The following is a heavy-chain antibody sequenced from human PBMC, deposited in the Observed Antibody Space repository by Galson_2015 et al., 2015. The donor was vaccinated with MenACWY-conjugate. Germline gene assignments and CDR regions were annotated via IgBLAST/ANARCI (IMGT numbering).Heavy chain of an antibody. J-gene: IGHJ4*02. D-gene: IGHD4-17*01. CDR3: AREALSRVTRGVFDY. CDR1: GDSISSYY. CDR2: IYHSGST. V-gene: IGHV4-59*01. Sequence: SETLSLTCTVSGDSISSYYWSWIRQPPGKGLEWIGYIYHSGSTNSNPSLKSRVTISVDTSKNQFSLRLSSVTAADTAVYYCAREALSRVTRGVFDYWGQGTLVTVSS.